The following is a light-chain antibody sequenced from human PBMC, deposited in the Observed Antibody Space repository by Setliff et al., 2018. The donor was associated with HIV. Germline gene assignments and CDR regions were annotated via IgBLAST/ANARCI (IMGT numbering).Light chain of an antibody. CDR2: KNG. J-gene: IGLJ3*02. Sequence: QSVLTQPPSASATPGQRVTISCSGSNSNLGNNFVHWYQHLPGAAPRLLIYKNGNRPSGVPDRFSGSKSGTSASLIINGLRSEDEADYYCAAWDDRLSGVLFGGGTKGTVL. CDR1: NSNLGNNF. V-gene: IGLV1-47*01. CDR3: AAWDDRLSGVL.